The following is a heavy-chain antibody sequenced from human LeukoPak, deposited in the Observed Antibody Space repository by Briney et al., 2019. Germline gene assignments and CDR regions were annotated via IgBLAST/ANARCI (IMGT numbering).Heavy chain of an antibody. CDR1: GFTFSSYA. J-gene: IGHJ4*02. Sequence: GGSLRLSCAASGFTFSSYAMSWVRQAPGKGLEWGSAISGSGGSTYYADSVKGRFTISRDNSKNTLYLQMNSLRAEDTAVYYCAKVPIVVVTSGTEFDYWGQGTLVTVSS. D-gene: IGHD2-21*02. CDR3: AKVPIVVVTSGTEFDY. CDR2: ISGSGGST. V-gene: IGHV3-23*01.